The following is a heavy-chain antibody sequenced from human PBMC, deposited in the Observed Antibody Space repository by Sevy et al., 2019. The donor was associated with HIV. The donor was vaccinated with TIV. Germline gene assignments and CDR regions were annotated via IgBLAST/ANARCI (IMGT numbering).Heavy chain of an antibody. Sequence: GGSVRLSCAASGFTFSSYAMSWVRQAPGKGLEWVSAISGSGGSTYYADSVKGRFTISRDNSQNTLYLQMNSLRAEDTAVYYCAKDSRRYFDWLLADVFDYWGQGPLLTVSS. D-gene: IGHD3-9*01. CDR1: GFTFSSYA. CDR2: ISGSGGST. V-gene: IGHV3-23*01. CDR3: AKDSRRYFDWLLADVFDY. J-gene: IGHJ4*02.